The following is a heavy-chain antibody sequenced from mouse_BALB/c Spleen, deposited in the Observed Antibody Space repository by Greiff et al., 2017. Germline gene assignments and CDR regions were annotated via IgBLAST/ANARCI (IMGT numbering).Heavy chain of an antibody. J-gene: IGHJ3*01. CDR3: ARKFITTATGFAY. CDR2: IWAGGST. D-gene: IGHD1-2*01. Sequence: VQLQESGPGLVAPSQSLSITCTVSGFSLTSYGVHWVRQPPGKGLEWLGVIWAGGSTNYNSALMSRLSISKDNSKSQVFLKMNSLQTDDTAMYYCARKFITTATGFAYWGQGTLVTVSA. CDR1: GFSLTSYG. V-gene: IGHV2-9*02.